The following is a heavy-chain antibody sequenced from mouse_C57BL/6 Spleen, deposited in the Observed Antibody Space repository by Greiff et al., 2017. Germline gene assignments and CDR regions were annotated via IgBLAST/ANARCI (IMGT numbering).Heavy chain of an antibody. Sequence: QVQLKQSGAELVMPGASVQLSCKASGYTFTSYWMHWVKQRPGPGLEWIGEIDPSDSYTNYNQKFKGKSTLTVDKSSSTAYMQLSSLTSEDSAVYYCARWGDYDGLGYFDYWGQGTTLTVSS. CDR1: GYTFTSYW. J-gene: IGHJ2*01. V-gene: IGHV1-69*01. D-gene: IGHD2-4*01. CDR3: ARWGDYDGLGYFDY. CDR2: IDPSDSYT.